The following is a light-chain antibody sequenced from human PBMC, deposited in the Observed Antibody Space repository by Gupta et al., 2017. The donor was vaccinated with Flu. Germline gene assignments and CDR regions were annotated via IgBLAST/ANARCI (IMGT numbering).Light chain of an antibody. CDR2: GAT. J-gene: IGKJ5*01. Sequence: DIQMTQSPSSVSASVGDTVTITCRASQSIGSYLSWHQQRPGMSPRLLISGATTLEGGAPSRFSGSVSGTEFTLTISELQPEDVATYFCQQSLKSPITFGQGTPVDI. CDR3: QQSLKSPIT. CDR1: QSIGSY. V-gene: IGKV1-39*01.